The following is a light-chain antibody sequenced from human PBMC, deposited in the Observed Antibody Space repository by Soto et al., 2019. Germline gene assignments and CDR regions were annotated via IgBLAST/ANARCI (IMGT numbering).Light chain of an antibody. CDR1: SSDIGGYNY. CDR2: DVS. V-gene: IGLV2-14*03. J-gene: IGLJ1*01. CDR3: SSYTSTRTLYV. Sequence: QSALTQPASVSGSPGQSITISCTGTSSDIGGYNYVSWYQQLPGKVPKLIIYDVSNRPSGVSDRFSGSKSGNAASLTISGLQAEDEADYYCSSYTSTRTLYVFGNGTKVTVL.